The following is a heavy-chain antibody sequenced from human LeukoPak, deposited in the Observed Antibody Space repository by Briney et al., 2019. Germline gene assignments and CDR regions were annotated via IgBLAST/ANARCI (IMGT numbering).Heavy chain of an antibody. Sequence: PSETLSLTCTVSGGSISSSSYYWGWIRQPPGKGLEWTGSIYYSGSTYYNPSLKSRVTISVDTSKNQFSLKLSSVTAADTAVYYCARVTGAARLYYYYYMDVWGKGTTVTVSS. V-gene: IGHV4-39*07. D-gene: IGHD6-6*01. CDR1: GGSISSSSYY. J-gene: IGHJ6*03. CDR2: IYYSGST. CDR3: ARVTGAARLYYYYYMDV.